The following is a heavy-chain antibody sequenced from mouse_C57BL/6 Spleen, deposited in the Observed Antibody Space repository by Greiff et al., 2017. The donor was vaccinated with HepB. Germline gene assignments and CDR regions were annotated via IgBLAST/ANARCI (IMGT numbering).Heavy chain of an antibody. D-gene: IGHD1-1*01. J-gene: IGHJ4*01. V-gene: IGHV1-50*01. CDR1: GYTFTSYW. Sequence: QVQLQQPGAELVKPGASVKLSCKASGYTFTSYWMQWVKQRPGQGLEWIGEIDPSDSYTNYNQKFKGKATLTVDTSSSTAYMQLSSLTSEDSAVYYCARKGGYYGSNAMDYWGQGTSVTVSS. CDR3: ARKGGYYGSNAMDY. CDR2: IDPSDSYT.